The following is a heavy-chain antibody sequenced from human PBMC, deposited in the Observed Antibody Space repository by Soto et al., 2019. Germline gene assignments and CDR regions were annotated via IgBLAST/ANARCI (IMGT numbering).Heavy chain of an antibody. V-gene: IGHV3-33*01. CDR1: GFTFSSYG. D-gene: IGHD2-2*01. J-gene: IGHJ6*02. Sequence: PGGSLRLSCAASGFTFSSYGMHWVRQAPGKGLEWVAVIWYDGSNKYYADSVKGRFTISRDNSKNTLYLQMNSLRAEDTAVYYCARVHEVVPAGREYYYYGMDVWGQGTTVTVYS. CDR3: ARVHEVVPAGREYYYYGMDV. CDR2: IWYDGSNK.